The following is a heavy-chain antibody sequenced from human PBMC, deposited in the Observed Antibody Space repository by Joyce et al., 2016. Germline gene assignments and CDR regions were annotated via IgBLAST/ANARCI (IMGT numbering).Heavy chain of an antibody. V-gene: IGHV4-4*02. CDR2: IYLGGST. J-gene: IGHJ5*01. Sequence: QVQLQESGPGLVKPSGTLSLTCAVSGGSISSAHWWSWVRQPPGKGLEWIGEIYLGGSTTYNRSLKSRVTISVDKSKNQLSLKMNSVTAADTAVYYCARNGAYSQDSWGQGTLVTVSS. D-gene: IGHD5-12*01. CDR1: GGSISSAHW. CDR3: ARNGAYSQDS.